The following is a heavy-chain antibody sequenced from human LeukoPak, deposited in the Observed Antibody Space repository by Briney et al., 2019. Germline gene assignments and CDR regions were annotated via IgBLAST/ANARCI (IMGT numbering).Heavy chain of an antibody. CDR3: ARDSYYGSGSYTW. CDR2: INHSGST. V-gene: IGHV4-34*01. CDR1: GFTFGSYS. Sequence: GSLRLSCAASGFTFGSYSMIWVRQPPGKGLEWIGEINHSGSTNYNPSLKSRVTISVDTSKNQFSLRLSSVTAADTAVYYCARDSYYGSGSYTWWGQGTLVTVSS. J-gene: IGHJ4*02. D-gene: IGHD3-10*01.